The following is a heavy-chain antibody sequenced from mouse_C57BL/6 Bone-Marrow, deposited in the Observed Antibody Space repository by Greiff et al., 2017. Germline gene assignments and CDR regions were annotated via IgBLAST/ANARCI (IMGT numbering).Heavy chain of an antibody. CDR2: ISSGSSTI. J-gene: IGHJ4*01. CDR3: ARIHWYYYAMDY. Sequence: EVKVVESGGGLVKPGGSLKLSCAASGFTFSDYGMHWVRQAPEKGLEWVAYISSGSSTIYYADTVKGRFTISRDNAKNTLFLQMTSVRSEDTAMYYCARIHWYYYAMDYWGQGTSVTVSS. CDR1: GFTFSDYG. V-gene: IGHV5-17*01.